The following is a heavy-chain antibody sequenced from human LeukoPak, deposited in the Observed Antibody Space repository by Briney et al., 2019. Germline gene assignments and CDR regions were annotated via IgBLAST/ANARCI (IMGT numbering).Heavy chain of an antibody. J-gene: IGHJ4*02. V-gene: IGHV1-18*01. CDR3: ARDHSNWNYAPGF. Sequence: ASVKVSCKASGYTFTRYGISWVRQAPGQGLQWLGWISASNGNTNYAQKFRDRVTMSTDTSTGTAYLGVRSLTSDDTAVYYCARDHSNWNYAPGFWGQGTLVIVSS. CDR1: GYTFTRYG. CDR2: ISASNGNT. D-gene: IGHD1-7*01.